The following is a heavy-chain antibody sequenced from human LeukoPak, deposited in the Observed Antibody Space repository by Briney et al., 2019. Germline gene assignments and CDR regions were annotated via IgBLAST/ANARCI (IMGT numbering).Heavy chain of an antibody. CDR1: DDSFSSHY. CDR3: ARDLVTVTKGFDI. J-gene: IGHJ3*02. V-gene: IGHV4-59*11. CDR2: ISYIGST. Sequence: PSETLSLTCAVSDDSFSSHYWTWIRQPPGKGLEWIGYISYIGSTNYNPSLKSRVTISIDTSKNQFSLKLTSVTAADTAVYYCARDLVTVTKGFDIWGQGTMVSVSS. D-gene: IGHD4-17*01.